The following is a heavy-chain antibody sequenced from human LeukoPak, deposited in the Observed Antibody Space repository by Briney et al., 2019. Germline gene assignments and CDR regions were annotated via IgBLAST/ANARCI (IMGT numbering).Heavy chain of an antibody. V-gene: IGHV4-39*07. J-gene: IGHJ5*02. CDR2: IYYSGST. Sequence: SETLSLTCTVSGGSISNYYWTWIRQPPGKGLEWIGSIYYSGSTYYNPSLKSRVTISVDTSKNQFSLKLSSVTAADTAVYYCATVRANNWFDPWGPGNPGHRLL. CDR1: GGSISNYY. CDR3: ATVRANNWFDP.